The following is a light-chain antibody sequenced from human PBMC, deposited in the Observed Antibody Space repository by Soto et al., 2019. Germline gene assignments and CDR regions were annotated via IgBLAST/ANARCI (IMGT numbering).Light chain of an antibody. CDR1: QSVSSN. Sequence: EIGMTQSPATLSVSPGERATLSCRASQSVSSNLAWYQQKPGQAPRLLIYGASSRATGIPVRFSGSGSGTEFTLTISSLQSEDFAVYYCQQYNNWPLTFGQGTRLE. J-gene: IGKJ5*01. CDR3: QQYNNWPLT. CDR2: GAS. V-gene: IGKV3-15*01.